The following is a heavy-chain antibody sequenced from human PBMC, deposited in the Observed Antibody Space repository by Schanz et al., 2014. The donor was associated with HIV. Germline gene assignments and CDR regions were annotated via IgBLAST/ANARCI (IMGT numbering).Heavy chain of an antibody. D-gene: IGHD4-17*01. Sequence: QVQLQQWGAGLLKPSETLSLTCAVYGGSFRGYYWTWIRQFPGLGLEWIGGVRHIGGTNYNPSLKSRVPMSMDISKNQFSLTLPSVTAADTAVYFCARGDFGGNSVDYWGHGNMVTVSS. V-gene: IGHV4-34*02. CDR2: VRHIGGT. J-gene: IGHJ4*01. CDR1: GGSFRGYY. CDR3: ARGDFGGNSVDY.